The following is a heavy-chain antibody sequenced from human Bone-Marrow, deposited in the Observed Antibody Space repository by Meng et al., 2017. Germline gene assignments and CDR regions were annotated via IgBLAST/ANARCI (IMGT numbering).Heavy chain of an antibody. CDR2: ISSSGSTI. CDR1: GFTFSSYE. V-gene: IGHV3-48*03. D-gene: IGHD2-15*01. Sequence: GGSLRLSCAASGFTFSSYEMNWVRQAPGKGLEWVSYISSSGSTIYYADSVKGRFTISRDNAKNSLYLQMNSLRAEDTAVYYCARGEGRGLLGYCSGGSCYAGGGAFDIWGQGTMVTVSS. CDR3: ARGEGRGLLGYCSGGSCYAGGGAFDI. J-gene: IGHJ3*02.